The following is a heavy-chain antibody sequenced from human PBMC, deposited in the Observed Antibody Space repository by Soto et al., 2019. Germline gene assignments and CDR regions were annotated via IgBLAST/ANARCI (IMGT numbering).Heavy chain of an antibody. Sequence: SVKVSSKTSGDSFRKYTVNWVRQAPRQGLEWMGGFIPRFGTTNFAPTLQGRVTITADHSMNTVYMELSSLRSEDTALYYCARGRGLYNSGRSQLDSWGQGTLVTVSS. CDR2: FIPRFGTT. V-gene: IGHV1-69*13. J-gene: IGHJ4*02. CDR3: ARGRGLYNSGRSQLDS. CDR1: GDSFRKYT. D-gene: IGHD1-1*01.